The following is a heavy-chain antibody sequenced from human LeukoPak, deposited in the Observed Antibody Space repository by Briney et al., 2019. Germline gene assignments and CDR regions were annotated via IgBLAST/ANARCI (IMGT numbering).Heavy chain of an antibody. J-gene: IGHJ4*02. CDR2: IYGSGYT. V-gene: IGHV4-59*01. Sequence: SETLSLTCTVSGGSISGWYWSWIRQPPGKGLEWIGNIYGSGYTNYNPSLKSRVTMSIDTSKNHFSLKLTSVTAADSATYYCARETSLAGFASGLGFNYWGQGILVSVSS. D-gene: IGHD6-19*01. CDR1: GGSISGWY. CDR3: ARETSLAGFASGLGFNY.